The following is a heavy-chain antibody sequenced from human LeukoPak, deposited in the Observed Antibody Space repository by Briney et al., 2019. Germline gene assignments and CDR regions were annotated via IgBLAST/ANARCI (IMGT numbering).Heavy chain of an antibody. CDR2: ISAYNGNT. Sequence: GASVKVSCKASGYTFTSYGISWVRQAPGQGLEWMGWISAYNGNTSYAQKLQGRVTMTTDTSTSTAYMELRSLRSDDTAVYYCARINLPYASYYYYGMDVWGQGTTVTVSS. V-gene: IGHV1-18*01. J-gene: IGHJ6*02. CDR3: ARINLPYASYYYYGMDV. CDR1: GYTFTSYG. D-gene: IGHD3-16*01.